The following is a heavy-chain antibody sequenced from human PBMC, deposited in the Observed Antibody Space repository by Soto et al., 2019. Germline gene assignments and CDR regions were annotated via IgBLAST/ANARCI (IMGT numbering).Heavy chain of an antibody. Sequence: EVQLVESGGGLAKPGGSLRLSCAASEFIFNNAWMNWVRQAPGKGLEGVGHIKRKTEGGPTDYAAPVKGRFTIARDDAKKMVYLQMNSLRTEDTAVYYCTSNAIVTPDYGLGVWGQGTPVAVAS. D-gene: IGHD4-4*01. CDR2: IKRKTEGGPT. CDR1: EFIFNNAW. V-gene: IGHV3-15*01. CDR3: TSNAIVTPDYGLGV. J-gene: IGHJ6*02.